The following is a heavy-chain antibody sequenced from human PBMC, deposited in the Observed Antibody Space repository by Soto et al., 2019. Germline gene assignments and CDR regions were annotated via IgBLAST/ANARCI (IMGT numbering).Heavy chain of an antibody. V-gene: IGHV1-46*01. J-gene: IGHJ5*02. Sequence: EASVKVSCKASGYTLTSYYMHWVRQAPGQGLEWMGIINPSSGSTSYAQKFQGRVTMTRDTFTSTVYMDLSSLRSGDTAVYYCARDTIPAAAMRGFDPWGQGTLVTVSS. CDR2: INPSSGST. CDR1: GYTLTSYY. CDR3: ARDTIPAAAMRGFDP. D-gene: IGHD6-13*01.